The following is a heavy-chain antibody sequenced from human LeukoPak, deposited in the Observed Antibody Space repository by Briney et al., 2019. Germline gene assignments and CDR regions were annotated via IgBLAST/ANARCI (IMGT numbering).Heavy chain of an antibody. V-gene: IGHV3-9*01. CDR3: ARDRLGPSFSVSHFDL. J-gene: IGHJ4*02. Sequence: GGSLRLSCAASGFTFEDYAMHWVRQSPGKGLEWVSGISWHSGNIGYADSVKGRFVISRDNAKNSLYLRMDSLRAEDTALYYCARDRLGPSFSVSHFDLWGQGTLVTVSS. CDR2: ISWHSGNI. D-gene: IGHD3-3*02. CDR1: GFTFEDYA.